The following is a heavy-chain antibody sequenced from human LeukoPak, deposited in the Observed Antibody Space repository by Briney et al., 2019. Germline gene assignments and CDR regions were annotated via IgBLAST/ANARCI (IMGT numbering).Heavy chain of an antibody. D-gene: IGHD3-3*01. V-gene: IGHV4-34*01. Sequence: SSETLSLTRAVYGGSFSGYYWSRIRHPPGKGLEWIGEINHSGSTNYNPSLKSRVTISVDTSKNQFSLKLSSVTAADTAVYYCASTYYDFWSGYPWNYWGQGTLVTVSS. CDR1: GGSFSGYY. CDR3: ASTYYDFWSGYPWNY. CDR2: INHSGST. J-gene: IGHJ4*02.